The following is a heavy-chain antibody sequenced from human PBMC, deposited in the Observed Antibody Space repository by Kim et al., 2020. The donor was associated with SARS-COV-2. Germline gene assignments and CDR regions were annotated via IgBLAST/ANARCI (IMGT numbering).Heavy chain of an antibody. D-gene: IGHD2-2*01. J-gene: IGHJ2*01. CDR3: ARVYSSCSSTSCYGNWYFDL. V-gene: IGHV4-59*13. CDR1: GGSISSYY. Sequence: SETLSLNCTVSGGSISSYYWSWIRQPPGKGLEWIGYIYYSGSTNYNPSLKSRVTISVDTSKNQFSLKLSSVTAADTAVYYCARVYSSCSSTSCYGNWYFDLWGRGTLVTVSS. CDR2: IYYSGST.